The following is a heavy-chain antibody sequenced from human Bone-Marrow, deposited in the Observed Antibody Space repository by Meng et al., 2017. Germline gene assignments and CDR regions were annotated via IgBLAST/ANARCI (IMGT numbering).Heavy chain of an antibody. CDR2: ISSSSSYI. J-gene: IGHJ4*02. CDR1: GFTFSSYS. V-gene: IGHV3-21*01. Sequence: GGSLRLSCAASGFTFSSYSMNWVRQAPGKGLEWVSSISSSSSYIYYADSVKGRFTISRDNAKNSLYLQMNSLRAEDTAVYYCARYYYGSSGYYSLGYWGQGTLVTVSS. D-gene: IGHD3-22*01. CDR3: ARYYYGSSGYYSLGY.